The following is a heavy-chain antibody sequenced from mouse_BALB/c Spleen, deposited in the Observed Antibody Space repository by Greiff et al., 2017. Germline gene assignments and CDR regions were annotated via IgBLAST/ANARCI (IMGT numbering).Heavy chain of an antibody. Sequence: VKLVESGAELAKPGASVKMSCKASGYTFTSYWMHWVKQRPGQGLEWIGYINPSTGYTEYNQKFKDKATLTADKSSSTAYMQLSSLTSEDSAVYYCARSGVVEAMDYWGQGTSVTVSS. V-gene: IGHV1-7*01. CDR2: INPSTGYT. CDR1: GYTFTSYW. CDR3: ARSGVVEAMDY. D-gene: IGHD1-1*01. J-gene: IGHJ4*01.